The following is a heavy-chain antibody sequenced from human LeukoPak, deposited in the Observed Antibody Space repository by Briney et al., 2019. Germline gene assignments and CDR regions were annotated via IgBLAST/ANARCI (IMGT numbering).Heavy chain of an antibody. CDR3: ARGQIAAAGTSLLAWFDP. CDR2: ISSNGGST. D-gene: IGHD6-13*01. CDR1: GFTFSSYA. V-gene: IGHV3-64*01. J-gene: IGHJ5*02. Sequence: HTGGSLRLSCAASGFTFSSYAMHWVRQAPGKGLEYVSAISSNGGSTYYANSVKGRFTISRDNSKNTLYLQMGSLRAEDMAVYYCARGQIAAAGTSLLAWFDPWGQGTLVTVSS.